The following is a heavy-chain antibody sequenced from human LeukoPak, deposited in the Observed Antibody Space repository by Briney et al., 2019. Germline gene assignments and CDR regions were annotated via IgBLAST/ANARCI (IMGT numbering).Heavy chain of an antibody. V-gene: IGHV4-39*01. CDR3: ARHLSIQLWSHWYFDL. CDR1: GGSISSGGYY. J-gene: IGHJ2*01. CDR2: IYYSGST. D-gene: IGHD5-18*01. Sequence: PSETLSLTCTVSGGSISSGGYYWSWIRQHPGKGLEWIGYIYYSGSTYYNPSLKSRVTISVDTSKNQFSLKLSSVTAADTAVYYCARHLSIQLWSHWYFDLWGRGTLVTVSS.